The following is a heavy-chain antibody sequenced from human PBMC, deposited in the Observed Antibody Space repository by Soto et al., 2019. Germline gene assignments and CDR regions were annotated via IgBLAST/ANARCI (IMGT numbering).Heavy chain of an antibody. CDR1: GFTFSYYH. CDR2: ISNDGTYK. V-gene: IGHV3-30*18. D-gene: IGHD1-1*01. Sequence: QVQLVESGGGVVRPGGSLRLSCAASGFTFSYYHIHWVRQAPGKGLEWLTVISNDGTYKYYADSVKGRFTISRDNSKNTLYLQMAGLRAEDTAVYYCAKDTSTTRDHYFIMDVWGQGTTVTVSS. CDR3: AKDTSTTRDHYFIMDV. J-gene: IGHJ6*02.